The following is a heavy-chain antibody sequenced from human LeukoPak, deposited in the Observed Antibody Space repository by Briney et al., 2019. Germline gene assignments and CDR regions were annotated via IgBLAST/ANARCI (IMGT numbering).Heavy chain of an antibody. CDR2: ISAYNGNT. J-gene: IGHJ4*02. D-gene: IGHD2-8*01. V-gene: IGHV1-18*01. CDR1: GYTFTSYG. Sequence: ASVKVSCKASGYTFTSYGISWVRQAPGQGLEWMGWISAYNGNTNYAQKLQGRVTMTTDPSTSTAYMELRSLRSDDTAVYYCARDTESPLGYCTNGVCLGDYWGQGTLVTVSS. CDR3: ARDTESPLGYCTNGVCLGDY.